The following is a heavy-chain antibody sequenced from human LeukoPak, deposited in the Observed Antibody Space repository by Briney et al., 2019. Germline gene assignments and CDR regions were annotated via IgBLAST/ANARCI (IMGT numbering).Heavy chain of an antibody. D-gene: IGHD4-17*01. CDR2: ISADNGNT. V-gene: IGHV1-18*04. J-gene: IGHJ4*02. CDR1: GYTLSNHA. CDR3: ARGSDYVPVDY. Sequence: ASVKVSCKGSGYTLSNHAFSWVRQAPGQGLEWMGWISADNGNTNHAQKFQGRVSLTTDTSTSTAYMELRSLRSDDTAVYYCARGSDYVPVDYWGQGTLVTVSS.